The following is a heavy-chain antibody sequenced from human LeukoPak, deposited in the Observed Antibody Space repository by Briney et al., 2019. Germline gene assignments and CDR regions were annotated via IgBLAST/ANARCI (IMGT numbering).Heavy chain of an antibody. CDR3: ARTGTNAWFDP. V-gene: IGHV3-30*09. CDR2: ISYDRSNK. J-gene: IGHJ5*02. CDR1: GFIFSSYA. Sequence: GGSLRLSCAASGFIFSSYAMHWVRQAPGKGLEWVAVISYDRSNKYYADSVKGRFAISRDNSKNTLYLQMNSLRAEDTAVYYCARTGTNAWFDPWGQGTLVTVSS. D-gene: IGHD1-14*01.